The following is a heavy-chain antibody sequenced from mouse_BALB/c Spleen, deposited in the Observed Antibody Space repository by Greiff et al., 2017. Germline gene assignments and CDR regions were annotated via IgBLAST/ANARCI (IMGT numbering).Heavy chain of an antibody. Sequence: EVQLVESGGGLVQPGGSLKLSCAASGFTFSSYGMSWVRQTPDKRLELVATINSNGGSTYYPDSVKGRFTISRDNAKNTLYLQMSSLKSEDTAMYYCARDIYDGYYVNAMDYWGQGTSVTVSS. CDR3: ARDIYDGYYVNAMDY. J-gene: IGHJ4*01. CDR1: GFTFSSYG. CDR2: INSNGGST. D-gene: IGHD2-3*01. V-gene: IGHV5-6-3*01.